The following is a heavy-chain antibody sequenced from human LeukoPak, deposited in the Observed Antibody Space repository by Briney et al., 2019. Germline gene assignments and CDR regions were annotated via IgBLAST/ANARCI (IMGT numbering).Heavy chain of an antibody. CDR2: IYYSGST. CDR3: ARRQYYYDSSGYLAWFDP. J-gene: IGHJ5*02. CDR1: GGSISSSSYY. V-gene: IGHV4-39*01. Sequence: SETLSLTCTVSGGSISSSSYYWGWIRQPPGEGLEWIGSIYYSGSTYYNPSLKSRVTISVDTSKNQFSLKLSSVTAADTAVYYCARRQYYYDSSGYLAWFDPWGQGTLVTVST. D-gene: IGHD3-22*01.